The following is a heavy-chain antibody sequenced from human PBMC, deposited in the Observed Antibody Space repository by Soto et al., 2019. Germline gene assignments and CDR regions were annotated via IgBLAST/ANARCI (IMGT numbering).Heavy chain of an antibody. CDR1: GFAVSSNY. J-gene: IGHJ4*02. V-gene: IGHV3-53*01. Sequence: GGSRRLSCAASGFAVSSNYMGWVRQAPGKGLGWVSVIYTGGSTYYADSVKGRFTISRDNSKNTLSLQMNSLRADDTAANYCATEEREYSSSSGGIDYWGQGTLVTVSS. D-gene: IGHD6-6*01. CDR3: ATEEREYSSSSGGIDY. CDR2: IYTGGST.